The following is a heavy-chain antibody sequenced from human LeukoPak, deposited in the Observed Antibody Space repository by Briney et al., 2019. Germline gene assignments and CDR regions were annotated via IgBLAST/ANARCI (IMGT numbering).Heavy chain of an antibody. V-gene: IGHV4-59*01. D-gene: IGHD3-9*01. Sequence: SETLSLTCTVSGGSISSYYWSWIRQPPGKGLEWIGYIYYSGSTNYNPSLKSRVTISVDTSKNQFSLKLSSVTAADTAVYYCASSTDYDILTGLLWGQGTLVTVSS. CDR2: IYYSGST. J-gene: IGHJ4*02. CDR1: GGSISSYY. CDR3: ASSTDYDILTGLL.